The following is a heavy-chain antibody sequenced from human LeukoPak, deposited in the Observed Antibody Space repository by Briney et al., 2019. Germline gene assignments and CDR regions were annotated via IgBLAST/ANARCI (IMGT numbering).Heavy chain of an antibody. CDR3: AKVRGSSWYYSD. V-gene: IGHV3-23*01. Sequence: GGSLRLSCAASGFTFSSYAMSWVRQAPGMGLEWVSAISGSGGSTYYADSVKGRFTISRDNSKNTLYLQMNSLRAEDTAVCYCAKVRGSSWYYSDWGQGTLVTVSS. J-gene: IGHJ4*02. D-gene: IGHD6-13*01. CDR2: ISGSGGST. CDR1: GFTFSSYA.